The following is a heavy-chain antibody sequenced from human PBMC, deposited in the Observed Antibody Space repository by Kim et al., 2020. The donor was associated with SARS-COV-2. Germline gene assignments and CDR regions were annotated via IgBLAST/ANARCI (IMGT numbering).Heavy chain of an antibody. V-gene: IGHV4-34*01. Sequence: SETLSLTCAVYGGSFSGYYWSWIRQPPGKGLEWIGEINHSGSTNYNPSLKSRVTISVDTSKNQFSLKLSSVTAADTAVYYCARGLRGTMGGLRYFDYWGQGTLVTVSS. CDR2: INHSGST. D-gene: IGHD3-10*01. J-gene: IGHJ4*02. CDR3: ARGLRGTMGGLRYFDY. CDR1: GGSFSGYY.